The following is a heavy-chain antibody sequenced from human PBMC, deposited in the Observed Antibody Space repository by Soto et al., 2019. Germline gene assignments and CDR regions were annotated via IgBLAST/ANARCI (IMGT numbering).Heavy chain of an antibody. CDR2: IYISGST. D-gene: IGHD1-20*01. CDR3: ARGISLAGYYYYGMDV. V-gene: IGHV4-4*07. Sequence: KASETLSLTCTVSDGSISTNYWTWIRQPAGKGLEWIGRIYISGSTNYNPSLKSRVTMSLDTSKNQFSLKLRSVTAADTARYYCARGISLAGYYYYGMDVWGQGTTVTVSS. CDR1: DGSISTNY. J-gene: IGHJ6*02.